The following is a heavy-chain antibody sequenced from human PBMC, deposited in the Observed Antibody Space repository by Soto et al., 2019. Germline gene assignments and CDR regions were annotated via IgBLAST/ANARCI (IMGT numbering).Heavy chain of an antibody. D-gene: IGHD6-19*01. CDR3: VRVGEVADNGGYFDY. CDR1: GGSISGYY. V-gene: IGHV4-4*07. J-gene: IGHJ4*02. Sequence: KPSETLSLTCNVSGGSISGYYWSWIRQAAGKGLEWVGRIYSSGTTAYSPSLKSRLTMSVDTSKNQFSLKVTSVTAADTAVYYCVRVGEVADNGGYFDYWGQGVLVTVSS. CDR2: IYSSGTT.